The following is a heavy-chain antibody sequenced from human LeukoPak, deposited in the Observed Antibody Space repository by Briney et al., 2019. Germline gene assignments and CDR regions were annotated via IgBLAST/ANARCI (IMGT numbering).Heavy chain of an antibody. CDR2: INSDGSST. CDR3: ARDDAFDI. CDR1: GFTFSSYW. J-gene: IGHJ3*02. Sequence: GGSLRLSCAASGFTFSSYWMHWVRQAPGQGLVWVSRINSDGSSTSYADSVKGRFTISRDNAKTTLYLQMNSLRAEDTAVYYCARDDAFDIWGQGTMVTVSS. V-gene: IGHV3-74*01.